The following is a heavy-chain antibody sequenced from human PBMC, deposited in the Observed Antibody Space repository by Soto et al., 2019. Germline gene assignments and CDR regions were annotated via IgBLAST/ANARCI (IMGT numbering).Heavy chain of an antibody. Sequence: GGSLRLSCAGSGFTFSSYAMSWVRQAPGKGLEWVSAISGSGGSTYYADSVKGRFTISRDNSKNTLYLQMNSLRAEDTAVYYCAKAQYDGSGSHRVGMDVWGQGTTVTVSS. CDR2: ISGSGGST. D-gene: IGHD3-10*01. CDR3: AKAQYDGSGSHRVGMDV. V-gene: IGHV3-23*01. J-gene: IGHJ6*02. CDR1: GFTFSSYA.